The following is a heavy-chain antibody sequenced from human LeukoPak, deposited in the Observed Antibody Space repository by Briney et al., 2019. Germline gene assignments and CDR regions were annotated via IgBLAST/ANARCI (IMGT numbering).Heavy chain of an antibody. CDR3: AKGGATVIDY. D-gene: IGHD4-17*01. Sequence: GGSLRLSCAASGFTFHHYAIHWVRQVPGKGLEWVSGINWNSASIGYADSVKGRFTISRDNAKNSVFLQMNSLRTEDTALYYCAKGGATVIDYWGQGTLVTVSS. CDR2: INWNSASI. J-gene: IGHJ4*02. V-gene: IGHV3-9*01. CDR1: GFTFHHYA.